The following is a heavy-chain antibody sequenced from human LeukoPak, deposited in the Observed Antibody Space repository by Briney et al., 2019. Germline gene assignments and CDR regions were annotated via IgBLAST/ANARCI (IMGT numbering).Heavy chain of an antibody. CDR2: ISGSGASI. CDR1: GFTFSSYA. Sequence: GGSLRLSCAASGFTFSSYALSWVGQAPGKGLEWVSIISGSGASIYHADSVKGRFTISRDNSKNTLYLQMNSLRVDDTAIYYCAKSSSWYRLEYWGQGTLVTVSA. CDR3: AKSSSWYRLEY. V-gene: IGHV3-23*01. D-gene: IGHD6-13*01. J-gene: IGHJ4*02.